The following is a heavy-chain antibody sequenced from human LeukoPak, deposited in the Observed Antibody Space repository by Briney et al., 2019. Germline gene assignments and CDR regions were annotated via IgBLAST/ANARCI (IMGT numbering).Heavy chain of an antibody. Sequence: PGGSLRLSCAASGFTFSDYGMHWVRQTPDKGLDWVAFIWYDGTNTYYSDSVKGRFTISRDNSKNTLHLQMNSLRGEDTAVYYCAKSWTGHYPTYYFDDWGQGTLVTVSS. CDR1: GFTFSDYG. CDR3: AKSWTGHYPTYYFDD. V-gene: IGHV3-30*02. D-gene: IGHD3/OR15-3a*01. CDR2: IWYDGTNT. J-gene: IGHJ4*02.